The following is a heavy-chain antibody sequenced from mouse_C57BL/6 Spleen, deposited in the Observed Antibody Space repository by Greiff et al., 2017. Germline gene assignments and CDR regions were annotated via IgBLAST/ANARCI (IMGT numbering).Heavy chain of an antibody. J-gene: IGHJ4*01. Sequence: DVMLVESEGGLVQPGSSMKLSCTASGFTFSDYYMAWVRQVPEKGLEWVANINYDGSSTYYLDSLKSRFIISRDNAKNILYLQMSCLKSEDTATYYCARGVLRYPEVAMDYWGQGASVTVSS. CDR3: ARGVLRYPEVAMDY. CDR1: GFTFSDYY. CDR2: INYDGSST. D-gene: IGHD1-1*01. V-gene: IGHV5-16*01.